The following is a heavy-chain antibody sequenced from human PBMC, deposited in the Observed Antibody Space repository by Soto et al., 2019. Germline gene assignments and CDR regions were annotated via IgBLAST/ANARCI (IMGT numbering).Heavy chain of an antibody. CDR2: ISWNSGSI. J-gene: IGHJ3*02. CDR1: GFTFDDYA. CDR3: AKGAAAGIDAFDI. Sequence: VQLVESGGGLVQPGRSLRLSCAASGFTFDDYAMHWVRQAPGKGLEWVSGISWNSGSIGYADSVKGRFTISRDNAKNSLYLQMNSLRAEDTALYYCAKGAAAGIDAFDIWGQGTMVTVSS. D-gene: IGHD6-13*01. V-gene: IGHV3-9*01.